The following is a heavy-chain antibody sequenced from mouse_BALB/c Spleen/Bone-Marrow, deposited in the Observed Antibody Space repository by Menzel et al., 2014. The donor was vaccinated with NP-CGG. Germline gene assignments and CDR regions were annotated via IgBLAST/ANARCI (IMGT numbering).Heavy chain of an antibody. J-gene: IGHJ4*01. V-gene: IGHV4-1*02. Sequence: EVKLMESGGGLVQPGGSLKLSCAASGFDFSRYWMSWVRQAPGKGLEWIGEINPDSSTTNYTPSLKDKFIISRDNAKNTLYLQMSKVRSEDTALYYCARPRGNYAMDYWGQGTSVTVSS. CDR1: GFDFSRYW. CDR3: ARPRGNYAMDY. CDR2: INPDSSTT.